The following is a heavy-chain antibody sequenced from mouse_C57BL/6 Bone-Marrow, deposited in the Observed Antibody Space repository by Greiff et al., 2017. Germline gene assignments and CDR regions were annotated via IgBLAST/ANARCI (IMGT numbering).Heavy chain of an antibody. CDR2: IYPGCGST. V-gene: IGHV1-55*01. Sequence: QVQLKQPRAELVKPGASVKMSCKASGYTFTSYWITWVKQRPGQGLEWIGDIYPGCGSTNYNETFKSKATLTVDTSSSTAYMQLSSLTSEDSAVYYCARGGYGGYAMDYWGQGTSVTVSS. CDR1: GYTFTSYW. J-gene: IGHJ4*01. D-gene: IGHD3-1*01. CDR3: ARGGYGGYAMDY.